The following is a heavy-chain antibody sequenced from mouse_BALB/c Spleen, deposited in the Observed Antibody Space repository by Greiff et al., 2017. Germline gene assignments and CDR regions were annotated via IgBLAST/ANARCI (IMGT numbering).Heavy chain of an antibody. J-gene: IGHJ1*01. D-gene: IGHD1-1*01. CDR1: GFSLTSYG. V-gene: IGHV2-9*02. CDR3: ARHYGSSYWYFDV. CDR2: IWAGGST. Sequence: QVQLQQSGPGLVAPSQSLSITCTVSGFSLTSYGVHWVRQPPGKGLEWLGVIWAGGSTNYNSALMSRLSISKDNSKSQVFLKMNSLRTDDTAMYYCARHYGSSYWYFDVWGAGTTVTVSS.